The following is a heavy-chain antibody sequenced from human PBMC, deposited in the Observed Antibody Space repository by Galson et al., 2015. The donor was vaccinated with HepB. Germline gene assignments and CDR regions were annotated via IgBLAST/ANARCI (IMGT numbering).Heavy chain of an antibody. V-gene: IGHV3-15*01. CDR1: GFTFSGSG. Sequence: SLRLSCAASGFTFSGSGIHWVRQAPGKGLEWVGRIKSKTDGGTTEYAAPVKGRFTISRDDSRNTLYLQMHSLKTDDTAVYYCTTDVYFSSYWSWLDPWGQGTLVTVSS. J-gene: IGHJ5*02. CDR3: TTDVYFSSYWSWLDP. CDR2: IKSKTDGGTT. D-gene: IGHD2-2*01.